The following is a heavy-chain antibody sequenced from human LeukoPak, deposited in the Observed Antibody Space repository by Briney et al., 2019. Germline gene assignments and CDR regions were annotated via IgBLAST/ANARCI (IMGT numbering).Heavy chain of an antibody. CDR1: GFTFSSYW. Sequence: GGSLRLSCAASGFTFSSYWMSWVRQAPGKGLEWVANIKQDGSEKYYVDSVKGRFTISRDNAKNTVYLQMNSLRAEDTAVYYCASGEGMAAVIYWGQGTLVTVSS. CDR2: IKQDGSEK. D-gene: IGHD5-24*01. CDR3: ASGEGMAAVIY. V-gene: IGHV3-7*01. J-gene: IGHJ4*02.